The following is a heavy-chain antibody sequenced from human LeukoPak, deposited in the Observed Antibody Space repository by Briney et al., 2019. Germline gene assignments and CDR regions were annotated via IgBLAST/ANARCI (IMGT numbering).Heavy chain of an antibody. V-gene: IGHV1-18*01. CDR1: GYTFTSYG. J-gene: IGHJ6*02. CDR2: ISVYNGNT. Sequence: ASVKVSCKASGYTFTSYGISWVRQAPGQGPEWIGWISVYNGNTNYAQRLQGRVTMTTDTSTSTVYMELRSLRSDDTAVYYCARGYCSGGRCYDILNYQYGMDVWGQGTTVTVSS. D-gene: IGHD2-15*01. CDR3: ARGYCSGGRCYDILNYQYGMDV.